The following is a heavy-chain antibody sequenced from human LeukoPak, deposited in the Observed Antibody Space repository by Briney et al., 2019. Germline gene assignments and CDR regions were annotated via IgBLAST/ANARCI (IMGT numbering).Heavy chain of an antibody. CDR3: ARVGDLFGAHRVRGLPPDYYYMDV. Sequence: SSETLSVTCALSGGSITDYFYNWVRQPPGKGLEWIGEINHSGSSTYNPSLKSRVIISLDTSKNQFSLKLSSVTAADTAVYYCARVGDLFGAHRVRGLPPDYYYMDVWGKGTTVTVSS. V-gene: IGHV4-34*01. CDR2: INHSGSS. J-gene: IGHJ6*03. CDR1: GGSITDYF. D-gene: IGHD3-10*01.